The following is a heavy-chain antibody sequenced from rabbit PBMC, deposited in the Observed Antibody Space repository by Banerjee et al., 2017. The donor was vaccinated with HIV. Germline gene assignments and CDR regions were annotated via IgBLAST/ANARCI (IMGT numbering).Heavy chain of an antibody. V-gene: IGHV1S7*01. CDR1: GFDFSGYY. CDR2: IDTGKGST. Sequence: QLVESGGGLVQPEGSLALSCKASGFDFSGYYMSWVRQAPGKGLEWIGIIDTGKGSTDYASWVNGRFTISSDNAQPTVDLQMNSLTAADTATYFCARDAGYAGSNLWGPGTLVTVS. J-gene: IGHJ4*01. D-gene: IGHD4-2*01. CDR3: ARDAGYAGSNL.